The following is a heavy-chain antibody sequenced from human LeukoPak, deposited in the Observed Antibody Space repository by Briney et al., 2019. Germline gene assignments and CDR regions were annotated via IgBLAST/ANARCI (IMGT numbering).Heavy chain of an antibody. CDR1: GGSISSSSYY. CDR2: ISYIGST. J-gene: IGHJ6*03. CDR3: ARMPFGGYHYYSMDV. D-gene: IGHD3-16*01. V-gene: IGHV4-39*01. Sequence: SETLSLTCTVSGGSISSSSYYWGWIRQPPGKGLEWVGSISYIGSTYYNPSLESRVTISVDTSKNQFSLKLTSVTAADTTVYSCARMPFGGYHYYSMDVWGNGTTVTVSS.